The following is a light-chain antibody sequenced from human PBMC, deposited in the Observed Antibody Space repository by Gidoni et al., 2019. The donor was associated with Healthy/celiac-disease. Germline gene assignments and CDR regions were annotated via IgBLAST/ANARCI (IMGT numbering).Light chain of an antibody. CDR1: QSVSSSY. Sequence: EIVLTQSPGTLSLSPGERATLSCRASQSVSSSYLAWYQQQPGQAPRLLIYGASSRATGIPDRCSGSGSGTDFTLTISRLEPEDFAVYYCQQFETFXQXTKVEIK. J-gene: IGKJ1*01. CDR2: GAS. CDR3: QQFET. V-gene: IGKV3-20*01.